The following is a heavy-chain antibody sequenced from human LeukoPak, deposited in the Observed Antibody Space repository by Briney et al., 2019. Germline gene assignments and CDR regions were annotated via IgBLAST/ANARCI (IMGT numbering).Heavy chain of an antibody. CDR1: GFTFDDYA. J-gene: IGHJ6*03. D-gene: IGHD1-26*01. CDR2: ISWNSGSI. CDR3: AKGGRYYYYYYMTS. Sequence: GGSLRLSCAASGFTFDDYAMHWVRQAPGKGLEWVSGISWNSGSIGYADSVKGRFTISRDNAKNSLYLQMNSLRAEDTALYYCAKGGRYYYYYYMTSGAKGPRSPSP. V-gene: IGHV3-9*01.